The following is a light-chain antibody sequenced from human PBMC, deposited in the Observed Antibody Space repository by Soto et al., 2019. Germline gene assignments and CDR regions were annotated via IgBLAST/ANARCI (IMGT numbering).Light chain of an antibody. CDR1: QSLSRSY. J-gene: IGKJ4*01. CDR3: QQCGSAPFT. CDR2: GTS. Sequence: EVVLTQSPVALSVSPGERTTLSCRASQSLSRSYMAWYQQRPGQAPRLLIYGTSNRATGIPNRFSGSGSGTDLTLTNTRLEPEDVAVYYCQQCGSAPFTFGGGTKVEI. V-gene: IGKV3-20*01.